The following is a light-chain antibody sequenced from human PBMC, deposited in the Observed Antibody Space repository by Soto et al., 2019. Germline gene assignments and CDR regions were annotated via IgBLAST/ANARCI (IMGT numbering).Light chain of an antibody. CDR3: QQYNNWWT. CDR1: QSVSSN. Sequence: EIVMTQSRATLSVSPGARATLSCRASQSVSSNLAWYQQKPGQAPRLLIYGASTRATGIPARFSGSASGTESTLTISSLQSEDFAVYYCQQYNNWWTFGQGTKVDI. CDR2: GAS. V-gene: IGKV3-15*01. J-gene: IGKJ1*01.